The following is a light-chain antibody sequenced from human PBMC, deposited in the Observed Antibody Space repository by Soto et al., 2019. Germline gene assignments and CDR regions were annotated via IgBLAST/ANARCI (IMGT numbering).Light chain of an antibody. CDR1: QSVSSY. V-gene: IGKV3-11*01. CDR2: DAS. J-gene: IGKJ5*01. Sequence: EIVLTQSPATLSLSPGEIATLSFSASQSVSSYLAWYQQKPGQAPRLLIYDASNRATGIPARFSGSGSGTDFTLTISSLEPEDFAVYYCQQRSNWPPEVTFGQGTRLEIK. CDR3: QQRSNWPPEVT.